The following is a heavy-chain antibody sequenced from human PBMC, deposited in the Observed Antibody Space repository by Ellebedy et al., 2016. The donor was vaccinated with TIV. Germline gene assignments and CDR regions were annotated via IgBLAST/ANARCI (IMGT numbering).Heavy chain of an antibody. CDR3: ARGTKEPGTDY. CDR1: GFTFSNYW. J-gene: IGHJ4*02. Sequence: GESLKISCAASGFTFSNYWRNWVRQAPGKGLEWLANIKEDGSHKKCVDSVKGRFTVSRDNAKNSLYLQMDSLRVEDTAVYYCARGTKEPGTDYWGPGTLVTVSP. V-gene: IGHV3-7*01. D-gene: IGHD6-13*01. CDR2: IKEDGSHK.